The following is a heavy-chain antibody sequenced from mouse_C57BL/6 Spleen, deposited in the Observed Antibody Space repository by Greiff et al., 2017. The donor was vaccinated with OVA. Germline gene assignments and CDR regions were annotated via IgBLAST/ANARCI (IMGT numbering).Heavy chain of an antibody. D-gene: IGHD1-1*01. CDR3: AREGYYGRYWYFDV. V-gene: IGHV5-16*01. J-gene: IGHJ1*03. Sequence: EVKLVESEGGLVQPGSSMKLSCTASGFTFSDYYMAWVRQVPEKGLEWVANINYDGSSTYYLDSLKSRFIISRDNAKNILYLQMSSLKSEDTATYDCAREGYYGRYWYFDVWGTGTTVTVSS. CDR1: GFTFSDYY. CDR2: INYDGSST.